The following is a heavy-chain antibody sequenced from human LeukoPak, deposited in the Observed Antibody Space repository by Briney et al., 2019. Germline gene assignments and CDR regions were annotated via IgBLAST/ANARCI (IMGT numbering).Heavy chain of an antibody. D-gene: IGHD5-24*01. CDR3: AKARDAYNYYWFDP. CDR1: GFTFSSYA. Sequence: GGSLRLSCAASGFTFSSYAMSWVRQAPGKGLEWVSAISGGYTAATDYADSVKGRFTISRDNNDNTLYLEMNSLRAEDTALYYCAKARDAYNYYWFDPWCQGTLVTVSS. J-gene: IGHJ5*02. CDR2: ISGGYTAAT. V-gene: IGHV3-23*01.